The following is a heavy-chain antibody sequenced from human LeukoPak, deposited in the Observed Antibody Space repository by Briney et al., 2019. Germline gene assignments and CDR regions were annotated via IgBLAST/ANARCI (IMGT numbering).Heavy chain of an antibody. D-gene: IGHD1-1*01. J-gene: IGHJ5*02. CDR3: ARDFGIFATETGWFDP. CDR2: IYTSGSP. Sequence: SETLSLTCTVSGGSISSGSYYWSWIRQPAGKGLEWIGRIYTSGSPNYNPSLKSRVTISIDMSKNQFSLNLSSVTAADTAVYYCARDFGIFATETGWFDPWGQGTLVIVSS. CDR1: GGSISSGSYY. V-gene: IGHV4-61*02.